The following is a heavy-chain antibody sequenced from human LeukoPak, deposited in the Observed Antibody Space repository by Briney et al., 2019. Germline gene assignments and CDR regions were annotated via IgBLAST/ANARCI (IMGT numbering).Heavy chain of an antibody. CDR2: INPNSGGT. CDR1: GCTFTGYY. Sequence: GASVKVSCKASGCTFTGYYMHWVRQAPGQGLEWMGWINPNSGGTNYAQKLQGRVTMTTDTSTSTAYMELRSLRSDDTAVYYCARDRDLLSVERAFDIWGQGTMVTVSS. D-gene: IGHD1-1*01. CDR3: ARDRDLLSVERAFDI. V-gene: IGHV1-2*02. J-gene: IGHJ3*02.